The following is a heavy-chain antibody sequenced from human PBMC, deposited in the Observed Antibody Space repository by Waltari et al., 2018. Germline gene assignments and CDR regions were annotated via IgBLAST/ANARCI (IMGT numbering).Heavy chain of an antibody. Sequence: EVQLVESGGGLVKPGGSLRLSCAASGFTFSNDWLNWVRQGPVKGLEVVGRIKSKTDGGKTDYAAPVKGRFTISRDDSKNTLYLQMNSLKTEDTAVYYCTTVGLHWGQGTLVTVSS. CDR1: GFTFSNDW. CDR3: TTVGLH. V-gene: IGHV3-15*07. CDR2: IKSKTDGGKT. D-gene: IGHD5-18*01. J-gene: IGHJ4*02.